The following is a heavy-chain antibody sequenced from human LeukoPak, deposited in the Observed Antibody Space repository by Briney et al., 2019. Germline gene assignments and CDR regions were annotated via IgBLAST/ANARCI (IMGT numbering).Heavy chain of an antibody. D-gene: IGHD2-15*01. V-gene: IGHV4-59*08. CDR3: ARAYCSGGSCYSVDWFDP. CDR1: GGSISSYY. Sequence: SETLSLTCTVSGGSISSYYWSWSRQPPGEGLEWSGGIYYSGSTNNNPSLKSRVPISVDTSKNQFSLKLSSVTAADTAVDYCARAYCSGGSCYSVDWFDPWGQGTLVTVSS. J-gene: IGHJ5*02. CDR2: IYYSGST.